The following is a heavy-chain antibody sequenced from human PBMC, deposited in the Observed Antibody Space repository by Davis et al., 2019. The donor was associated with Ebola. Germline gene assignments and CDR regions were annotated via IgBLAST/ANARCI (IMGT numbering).Heavy chain of an antibody. CDR1: GGSFSGYY. V-gene: IGHV4-34*01. CDR2: INHSGST. Sequence: MPSETLSLTCAVYGGSFSGYYWSWIRQPPGRGLEWIGEINHSGSTNYNPSLKSRVTISVDTSKNQFSLNLSSVTAADTAVYYCARSRGTAARRFDYWGQGTLVTVSS. D-gene: IGHD6-6*01. CDR3: ARSRGTAARRFDY. J-gene: IGHJ4*02.